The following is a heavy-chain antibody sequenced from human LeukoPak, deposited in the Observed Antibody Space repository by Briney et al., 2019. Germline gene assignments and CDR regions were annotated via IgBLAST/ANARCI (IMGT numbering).Heavy chain of an antibody. V-gene: IGHV4-59*12. Sequence: SETLSLTCTVSGGSISSYYWSWIRQPPGKGLEWIGYIYYSGSTNYNPSLKSRVTISVDTSKNQFSLKLNSVTAADTAVYYCARRGSGWSFDYWGQGTLVTVSS. D-gene: IGHD6-19*01. J-gene: IGHJ4*02. CDR1: GGSISSYY. CDR2: IYYSGST. CDR3: ARRGSGWSFDY.